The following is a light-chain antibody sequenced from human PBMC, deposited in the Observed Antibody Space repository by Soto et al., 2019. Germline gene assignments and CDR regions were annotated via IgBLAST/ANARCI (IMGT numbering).Light chain of an antibody. V-gene: IGLV1-40*01. CDR3: QSYDSSLSDPGYV. J-gene: IGLJ1*01. Sequence: QSVLTQPPSVSGAPGQRVTISCTGSSSNIGAGYDVHWYQQLPGTAPKLLIYGNSNRPSGVPDRFSGSKSGTSASLAITGLQAEDEADYYCQSYDSSLSDPGYVFGTGTKLTVL. CDR1: SSNIGAGYD. CDR2: GNS.